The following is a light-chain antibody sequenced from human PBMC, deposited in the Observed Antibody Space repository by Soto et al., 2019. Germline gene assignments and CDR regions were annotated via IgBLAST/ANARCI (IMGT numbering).Light chain of an antibody. J-gene: IGLJ1*01. CDR3: SSYTTSYFYV. CDR1: SSDVGGYNY. V-gene: IGLV2-14*01. Sequence: QSVRTQPASVSGSPGQSITISCTGTSSDVGGYNYVSWYQHHPGKAPKLMIYEVSSRPSGISNRFSGSKSGNTASLTISGLQAEDEAHYYCSSYTTSYFYVFGPGTKVTVL. CDR2: EVS.